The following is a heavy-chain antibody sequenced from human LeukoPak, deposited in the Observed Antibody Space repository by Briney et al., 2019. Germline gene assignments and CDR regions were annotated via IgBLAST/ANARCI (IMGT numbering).Heavy chain of an antibody. D-gene: IGHD3-10*01. CDR3: ARGGVDYYGSGTYYLMYYDY. CDR1: GFTVSDNY. CDR2: IYSGGST. J-gene: IGHJ4*02. V-gene: IGHV3-53*01. Sequence: GGSLRLSCAASGFTVSDNYMSWVRQAPGKGLEWFSIIYSGGSTYYADSVKGRFTISRDDPHNTLYLQMNSLRAEDTAVYFCARGGVDYYGSGTYYLMYYDYWGQGALVTVSS.